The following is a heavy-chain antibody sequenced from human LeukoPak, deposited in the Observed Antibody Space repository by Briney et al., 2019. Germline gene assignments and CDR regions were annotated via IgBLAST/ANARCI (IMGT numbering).Heavy chain of an antibody. Sequence: GSVKVSCKVSGYTPTELSMHSVRQAAGKRRAGVGGFEPEDGETIYAQKFQRRVTMTEDTSTDKAYMQLSSLRSEDAAVYYCATRQPRNSNYAPSDYWGQGTLVAVSS. CDR2: FEPEDGET. CDR1: GYTPTELS. V-gene: IGHV1-24*01. D-gene: IGHD4-11*01. CDR3: ATRQPRNSNYAPSDY. J-gene: IGHJ4*02.